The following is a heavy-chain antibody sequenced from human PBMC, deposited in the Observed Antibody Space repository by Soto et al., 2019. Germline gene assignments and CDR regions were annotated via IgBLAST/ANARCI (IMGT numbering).Heavy chain of an antibody. CDR3: ARDSGSPVSD. Sequence: SVKVSCKASGYTFTSYDISWVRQAPGQGLEWMGRIIPILGIANYAQKFQGRVTITADKSTSTAYMELSSLRSEDTAVYYCARDSGSPVSDWGQGTLVTVSS. D-gene: IGHD3-16*01. V-gene: IGHV1-69*04. CDR1: GYTFTSYD. J-gene: IGHJ4*02. CDR2: IIPILGIA.